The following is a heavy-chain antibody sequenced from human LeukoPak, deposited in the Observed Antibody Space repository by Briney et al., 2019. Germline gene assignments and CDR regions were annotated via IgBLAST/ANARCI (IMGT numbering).Heavy chain of an antibody. Sequence: GGSLRLSCAASGFTFSSYAMHWVRQAPGKGLECVAVISYDGSDKYYADSVKGRFTTSRDNSKDTLYVQMNSLRAEDTAVYYCARVWAPCSGSYPPAYWGQGTLVTVSS. CDR2: ISYDGSDK. CDR1: GFTFSSYA. J-gene: IGHJ4*02. CDR3: ARVWAPCSGSYPPAY. D-gene: IGHD1-26*01. V-gene: IGHV3-30*04.